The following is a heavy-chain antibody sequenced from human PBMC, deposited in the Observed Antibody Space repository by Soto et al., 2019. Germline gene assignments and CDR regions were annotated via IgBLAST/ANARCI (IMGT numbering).Heavy chain of an antibody. CDR1: GYSFTSYW. D-gene: IGHD3-10*01. J-gene: IGHJ4*02. CDR2: IDPRDSYS. CDR3: ARTYYSGSGIYYIFDY. Sequence: PGESLKISCKGSGYSFTSYWISWVRQMPGKGLEWMGRIDPRDSYSSYSPSFQGHVTMSADKFISTAYLQWSSLMASDTAVYYCARTYYSGSGIYYIFDYWGRGTLVTVSS. V-gene: IGHV5-10-1*01.